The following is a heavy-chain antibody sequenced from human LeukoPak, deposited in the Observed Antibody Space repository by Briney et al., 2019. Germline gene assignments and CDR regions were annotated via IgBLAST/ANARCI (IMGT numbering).Heavy chain of an antibody. CDR2: ISYDGSNK. J-gene: IGHJ4*02. Sequence: GGSLRLSCAASGFTFSSYGMHWVRQAPGKGLEWVAVISYDGSNKYYADSVKGRFTISRDSSKNVLYLQMNSLRAEDTAMYYCAKGSGSSRPYYFDCWGQGALVTVSS. V-gene: IGHV3-30*18. D-gene: IGHD6-6*01. CDR3: AKGSGSSRPYYFDC. CDR1: GFTFSSYG.